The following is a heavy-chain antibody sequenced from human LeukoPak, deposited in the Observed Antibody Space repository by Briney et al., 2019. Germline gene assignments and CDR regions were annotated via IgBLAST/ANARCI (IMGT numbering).Heavy chain of an antibody. D-gene: IGHD2-2*01. V-gene: IGHV1-2*02. CDR3: ASTIVVVPAAKFVFDS. J-gene: IGHJ4*02. CDR1: GYTFTGYY. Sequence: ASVKVSCKASGYTFTGYYMHWVRQAPGQGLEWRGWINPNSGGTNYAQKFQGRVTMTRDTYISTAYIDLGRLRSDDTAVYYCASTIVVVPAAKFVFDSWGQGPLVTVSS. CDR2: INPNSGGT.